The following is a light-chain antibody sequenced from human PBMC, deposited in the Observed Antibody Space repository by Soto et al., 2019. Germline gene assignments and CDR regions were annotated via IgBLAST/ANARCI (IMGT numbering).Light chain of an antibody. CDR2: AAS. J-gene: IGKJ1*01. Sequence: DIQMTQSPSSLSASVEDRVTITCRASQSISSHLNWYQQKPGKAPKLLIFAASSLQSGVPSRFSGGRSGPDFTLTINSLQPEDFATYYCQQSYSSPPTFGQGTKVEIK. CDR3: QQSYSSPPT. CDR1: QSISSH. V-gene: IGKV1-39*01.